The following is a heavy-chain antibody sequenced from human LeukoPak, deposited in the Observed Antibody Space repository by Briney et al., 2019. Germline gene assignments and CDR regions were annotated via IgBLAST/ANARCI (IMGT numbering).Heavy chain of an antibody. CDR3: ARTRVDFWSGYPDY. V-gene: IGHV1-2*02. CDR2: INPNSGGT. D-gene: IGHD3-3*01. Sequence: ASVKVSCKASGYTFTGYYMHWVRQAPGQGLEWMGWINPNSGGTNYAQKFQGRVTMTRDTSISTAYMELSRLRSDDTAVYYCARTRVDFWSGYPDYWGQGTLVTVSS. CDR1: GYTFTGYY. J-gene: IGHJ4*02.